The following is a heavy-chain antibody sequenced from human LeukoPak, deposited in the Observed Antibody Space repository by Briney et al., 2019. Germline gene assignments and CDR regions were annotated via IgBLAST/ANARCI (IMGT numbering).Heavy chain of an antibody. D-gene: IGHD2-15*01. Sequence: NPSETLSLTCTVSGGSISGGTYYWGWIRQPPGKGLEWIGYIYYSGSTNYNPSLKSRVTISVDTSKNQFSLKLSSVTAADTAVYYCARLVGVVVAATPDYFDYWGQGTLVTVSS. CDR2: IYYSGST. J-gene: IGHJ4*02. V-gene: IGHV4-61*05. CDR1: GGSISGGTYY. CDR3: ARLVGVVVAATPDYFDY.